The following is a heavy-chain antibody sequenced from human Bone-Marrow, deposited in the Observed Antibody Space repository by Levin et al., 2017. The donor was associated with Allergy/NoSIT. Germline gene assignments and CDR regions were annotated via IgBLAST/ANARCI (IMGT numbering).Heavy chain of an antibody. CDR3: ARENYYGLDV. Sequence: RGESLKISCVASGFTLSGYSITWIRQAPGQGLEWISFISSGGLTIYYADPVKGRFAISRDNARNSVYLQMHGLRPEDAAVYYCARENYYGLDVWGQGTTVTVSS. CDR2: ISSGGLTI. CDR1: GFTLSGYS. V-gene: IGHV3-48*01. J-gene: IGHJ6*02.